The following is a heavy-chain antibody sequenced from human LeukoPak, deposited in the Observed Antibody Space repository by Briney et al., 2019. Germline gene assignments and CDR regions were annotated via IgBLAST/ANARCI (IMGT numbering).Heavy chain of an antibody. CDR1: GDSVSSNSAA. CDR3: AASTAPGTDALDI. CDR2: TYYRSKWYN. D-gene: IGHD6-13*01. J-gene: IGHJ3*02. V-gene: IGHV6-1*01. Sequence: SQTLSLTCAISGDSVSSNSAAWNWIRQSPSRGLEWLGRTYYRSKWYNHYAVSVESRITINPDTSKNQFSLQLNSVTPDDTAVYYCAASTAPGTDALDIWGQGTMVTVSS.